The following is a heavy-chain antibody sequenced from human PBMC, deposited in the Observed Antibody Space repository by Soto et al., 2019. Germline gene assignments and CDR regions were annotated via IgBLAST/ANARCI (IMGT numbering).Heavy chain of an antibody. J-gene: IGHJ4*02. Sequence: GGSLRLSCAASGFTFSSSWMHWVRQAPGKGLVWVSRTNSDESTTTYADSVKGRFTISRDNAKNTLYLQMNSLRAEDTAIYYCARNTGTTFDYWGQGTLVTVSS. V-gene: IGHV3-74*01. CDR1: GFTFSSSW. CDR3: ARNTGTTFDY. CDR2: TNSDESTT. D-gene: IGHD1-1*01.